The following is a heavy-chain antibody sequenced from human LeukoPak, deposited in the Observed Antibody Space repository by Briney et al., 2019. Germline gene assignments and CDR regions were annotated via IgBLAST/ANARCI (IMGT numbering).Heavy chain of an antibody. CDR1: GFTFTSYG. V-gene: IGHV3-30*18. CDR3: AKDYCSGGSCNWFDP. Sequence: GGSLRLSCAASGFTFTSYGMHWVRQAPGKGLEWVAVISYDGRTKYYADSVKGRFTISRDNSKNTLYLQMNSLRAEDTAVYYCAKDYCSGGSCNWFDPWGQGTLVTVSS. D-gene: IGHD2-15*01. J-gene: IGHJ5*02. CDR2: ISYDGRTK.